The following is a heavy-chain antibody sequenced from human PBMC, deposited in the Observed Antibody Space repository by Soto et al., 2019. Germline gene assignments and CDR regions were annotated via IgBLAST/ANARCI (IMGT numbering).Heavy chain of an antibody. CDR2: IIPIFGTA. CDR3: ARRGYCSGGSCYALGTRFDY. CDR1: GGTFSSYA. Sequence: SVKVSCKASGGTFSSYAISWVRQAPGQGLEWMGGIIPIFGTANYAQKFQGRVTITADESTSTAYMELSSLRSEDTAVYYCARRGYCSGGSCYALGTRFDYWGQGTLVTVSS. J-gene: IGHJ4*02. D-gene: IGHD2-15*01. V-gene: IGHV1-69*13.